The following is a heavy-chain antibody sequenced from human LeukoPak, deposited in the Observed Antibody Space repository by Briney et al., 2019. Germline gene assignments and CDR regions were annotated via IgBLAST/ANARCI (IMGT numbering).Heavy chain of an antibody. CDR2: IYPGDSDT. J-gene: IGHJ4*02. CDR1: GSSFTSYW. CDR3: ARHTRDFVDY. V-gene: IGHV5-51*01. D-gene: IGHD3-3*01. Sequence: GESLQISCKGSGSSFTSYWIGWVRQMPGKGLEWMGIIYPGDSDTRYSPSFQGQVTISADKSISTASLQWSSLKASDTAMYNCARHTRDFVDYWGQGTLVTVSS.